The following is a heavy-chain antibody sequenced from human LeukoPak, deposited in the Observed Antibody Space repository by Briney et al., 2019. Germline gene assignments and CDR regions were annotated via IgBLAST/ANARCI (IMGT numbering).Heavy chain of an antibody. J-gene: IGHJ4*02. CDR1: GFTVSSNY. V-gene: IGHV3-53*01. CDR2: IYSGGST. Sequence: GGSLRLSCAASGFTVSSNYMSWVRQAPGKGLEWVSVIYSGGSTYYADSVKGRFTISRDNSKNTLYLQMNSLRAEDTAVYYCAKELLVGATDGYFDYWGQGTLVTVSS. D-gene: IGHD1-26*01. CDR3: AKELLVGATDGYFDY.